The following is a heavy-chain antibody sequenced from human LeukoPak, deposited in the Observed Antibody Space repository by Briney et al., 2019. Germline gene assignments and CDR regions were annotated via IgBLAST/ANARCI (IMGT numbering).Heavy chain of an antibody. CDR3: ARDLLRIAVAGSMLDY. CDR1: GFTFSSYS. Sequence: SGGSLRLSCAASGFTFSSYSMNWVRQAPGKGLEWVSSISSSSSYIYYADSVKGRFTISRDNAKNSLYLQMNSLRAEDTAVYYCARDLLRIAVAGSMLDYWGQGTLVTVSS. D-gene: IGHD6-19*01. CDR2: ISSSSSYI. V-gene: IGHV3-21*01. J-gene: IGHJ4*02.